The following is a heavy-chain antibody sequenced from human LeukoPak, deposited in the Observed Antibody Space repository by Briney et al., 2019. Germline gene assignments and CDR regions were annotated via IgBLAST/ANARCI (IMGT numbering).Heavy chain of an antibody. J-gene: IGHJ4*02. CDR2: ISGGGHNT. V-gene: IGHV3-23*01. CDR3: AKDRSSWYYPFDY. Sequence: GGSLRLSCAASGFIFSSYPMHWVRQAPGKGLEWVSVISGGGHNTYYADSVKGRFTISRDNSKNTLYLQMNSLRAEDTALYYCAKDRSSWYYPFDYWGQGTLVTVSS. D-gene: IGHD6-13*01. CDR1: GFIFSSYP.